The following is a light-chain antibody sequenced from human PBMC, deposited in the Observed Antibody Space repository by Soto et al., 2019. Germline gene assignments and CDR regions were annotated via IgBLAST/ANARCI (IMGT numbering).Light chain of an antibody. Sequence: QSALTQPPSVSAAPGQKVTISCSGSSSNIGNNYVSWYQQLPGTAPKLLIYDNNKRPSGIPDRFSGSKSGTSATLGITGLQTGDEADYYCGTWDSSLSASYVFGTGT. V-gene: IGLV1-51*01. CDR1: SSNIGNNY. J-gene: IGLJ1*01. CDR3: GTWDSSLSASYV. CDR2: DNN.